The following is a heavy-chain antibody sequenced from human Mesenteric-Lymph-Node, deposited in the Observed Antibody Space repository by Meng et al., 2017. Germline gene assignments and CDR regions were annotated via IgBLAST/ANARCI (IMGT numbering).Heavy chain of an antibody. J-gene: IGHJ4*02. V-gene: IGHV1-18*01. Sequence: ASVKVSCKASGYTFTSYGISWVRQAPGQGLEWMGWISAYNGNTNYAQKLQGRVTMTTDTSTSTAYMKLRSLRSDDTAVYYCARVKFRVYYFDYWGQGTLVTVSS. CDR2: ISAYNGNT. CDR3: ARVKFRVYYFDY. CDR1: GYTFTSYG. D-gene: IGHD3-10*01.